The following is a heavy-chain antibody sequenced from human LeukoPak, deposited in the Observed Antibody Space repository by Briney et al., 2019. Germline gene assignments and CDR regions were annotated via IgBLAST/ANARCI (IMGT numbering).Heavy chain of an antibody. Sequence: GGSVRLSCGASGFTFSDHYMDWVRQAPRKGLEWVGRTRNKGNSYSTAYAASVKDRFTISRDVSENSLYLQMNSLKTEDTAVYYCARLNRISGTYYFDYWGQGTLVTVSS. D-gene: IGHD1-26*01. J-gene: IGHJ4*02. V-gene: IGHV3-72*01. CDR3: ARLNRISGTYYFDY. CDR2: TRNKGNSYST. CDR1: GFTFSDHY.